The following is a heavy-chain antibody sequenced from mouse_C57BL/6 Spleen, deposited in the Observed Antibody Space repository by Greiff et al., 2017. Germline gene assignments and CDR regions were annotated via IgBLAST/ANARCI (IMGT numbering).Heavy chain of an antibody. CDR1: GFTFSSYT. CDR2: ISGGGGNP. J-gene: IGHJ3*01. D-gene: IGHD1-1*01. Sequence: DVKLVESGGGLVKPGGSLKLSCAASGFTFSSYTMSWVRQTPEKRLEWVATISGGGGNPYYPDSVKGRFTISRDNAKNTLYLHMSSLRSEDTALYYCATYYGSSWFAYWGQGTLVTVSA. CDR3: ATYYGSSWFAY. V-gene: IGHV5-9*01.